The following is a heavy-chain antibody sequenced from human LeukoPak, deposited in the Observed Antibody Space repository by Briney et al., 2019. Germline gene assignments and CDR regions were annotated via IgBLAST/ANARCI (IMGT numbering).Heavy chain of an antibody. CDR1: GFTFSSYA. CDR2: ISGSGGST. J-gene: IGHJ4*02. V-gene: IGHV3-23*01. CDR3: ALSTIFGVATSDY. Sequence: PGGSLRLSCAASGFTFSSYAMSWVRQAPGKGLEWASAISGSGGSTYYADSVKGRFTISRDNSKNTLYLQMNSLRAEDTAVYYCALSTIFGVATSDYWGQGTLVTVSS. D-gene: IGHD3-3*01.